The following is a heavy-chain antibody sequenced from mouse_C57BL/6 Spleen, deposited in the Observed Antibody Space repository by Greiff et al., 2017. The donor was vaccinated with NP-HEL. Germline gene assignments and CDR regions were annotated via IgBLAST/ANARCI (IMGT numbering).Heavy chain of an antibody. Sequence: VQLQESGAELAKPGASVKLSCKASGYTFTSYWMHWVKQRPGQGLEWIGYINPSSGFTKYNQKFKDKATLTADKSSSTAYMQLSSLTYEDSAVYYCARYYYGSSYVDYYAMDYWGQGTSVTVSS. CDR2: INPSSGFT. D-gene: IGHD1-1*01. CDR1: GYTFTSYW. CDR3: ARYYYGSSYVDYYAMDY. V-gene: IGHV1-7*01. J-gene: IGHJ4*01.